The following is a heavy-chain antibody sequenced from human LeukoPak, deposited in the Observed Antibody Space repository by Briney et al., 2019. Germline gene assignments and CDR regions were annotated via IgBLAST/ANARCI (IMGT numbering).Heavy chain of an antibody. V-gene: IGHV1-8*03. CDR3: ARAPRTTVTTD. D-gene: IGHD4-17*01. Sequence: ASVKVSCKASGYTFGSDDINWVRQATGQGLEWMGWINPNNGNLGYAQKFQGRVTITRNTPISTAYMELSSLTSEDTAVYYCARAPRTTVTTDWGQGTLVTVSS. J-gene: IGHJ4*02. CDR1: GYTFGSDD. CDR2: INPNNGNL.